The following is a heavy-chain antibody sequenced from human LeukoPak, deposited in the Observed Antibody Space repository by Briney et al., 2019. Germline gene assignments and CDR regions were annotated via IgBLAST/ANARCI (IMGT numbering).Heavy chain of an antibody. J-gene: IGHJ5*02. V-gene: IGHV4-34*01. CDR2: INHSGST. CDR1: GGSFSGYY. D-gene: IGHD2-15*01. Sequence: SETLSLTCAVYGGSFSGYYWSWIRQPPGKGLEWIGEINHSGSTNYNPSLKSRVTISVDTSKNQFSLKLSSVTAADTAVYYCARLVVGYSNWFDPWGQGTLVTVSS. CDR3: ARLVVGYSNWFDP.